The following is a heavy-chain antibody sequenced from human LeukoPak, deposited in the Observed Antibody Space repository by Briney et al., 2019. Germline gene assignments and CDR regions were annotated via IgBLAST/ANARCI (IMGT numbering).Heavy chain of an antibody. D-gene: IGHD2-21*02. V-gene: IGHV3-21*01. CDR2: ISSSSSYI. J-gene: IGHJ6*04. Sequence: GGSLRLSCAASGFTFSSYSMNWVRQAPGKGLEWVSSISSSSSYIYYADSVKGRFTISRDNAKNSLYLQMNSLRAEDTAVYYCAGVFVVVTADYYYGMDVWGKGTTVTVSS. CDR1: GFTFSSYS. CDR3: AGVFVVVTADYYYGMDV.